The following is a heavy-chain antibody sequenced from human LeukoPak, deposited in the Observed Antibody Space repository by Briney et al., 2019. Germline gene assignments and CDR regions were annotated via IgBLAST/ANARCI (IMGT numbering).Heavy chain of an antibody. J-gene: IGHJ4*02. D-gene: IGHD5-24*01. V-gene: IGHV1-46*01. CDR3: ARDEMATGSY. CDR1: GYTFTSYY. CDR2: INPSGGST. Sequence: GASVKVSCKASGYTFTSYYMHWVRQAPGQGLEWMGIINPSGGSTSYAQKFQGRVTMTRDTSISTAYMELSRLRSDDTAVYYCARDEMATGSYWGQGTLVTVSS.